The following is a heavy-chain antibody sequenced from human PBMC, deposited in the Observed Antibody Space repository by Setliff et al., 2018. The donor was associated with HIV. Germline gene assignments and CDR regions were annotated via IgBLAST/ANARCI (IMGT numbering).Heavy chain of an antibody. D-gene: IGHD4-17*01. Sequence: SETLSLTCAVYGGPSSGYWSWVRQSPGKGLEWIGEISHSGSTNYNLSLKSRAAISADTSKNQFSLKLAFVTAADTAVYYCARYSTLTTNFDYWGQGTLVTVSS. CDR1: GGPSSGY. CDR2: ISHSGST. V-gene: IGHV4-34*10. CDR3: ARYSTLTTNFDY. J-gene: IGHJ4*02.